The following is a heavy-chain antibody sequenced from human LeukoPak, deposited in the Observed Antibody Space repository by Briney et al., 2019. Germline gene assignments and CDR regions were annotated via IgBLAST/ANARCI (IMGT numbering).Heavy chain of an antibody. CDR1: GFAFSTYA. CDR3: ARDGIVGAFDY. V-gene: IGHV3-30-3*01. CDR2: ISYDGSTE. J-gene: IGHJ4*02. Sequence: GGSLRLSCAASGFAFSTYAMHWVRQAPGKGLEWVAVISYDGSTEDYGDSVKGRFTISRDNSKNTLYLQMNSLRAEDTAVYYCARDGIVGAFDYWGQGTPVTVSS. D-gene: IGHD1-26*01.